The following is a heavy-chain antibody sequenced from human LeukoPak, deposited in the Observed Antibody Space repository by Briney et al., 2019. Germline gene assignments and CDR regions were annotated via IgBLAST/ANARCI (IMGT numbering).Heavy chain of an antibody. CDR1: GFTFSTYG. J-gene: IGHJ4*02. V-gene: IGHV3-33*01. CDR3: VRGGGTSPSGISYYFDY. D-gene: IGHD3-10*01. CDR2: IWYDGSNK. Sequence: PGRSLRLSCAASGFTFSTYGMHWVRQDPGEGLEWVAVIWYDGSNKYYADSVKGRFTISRDNSKNILYLEVDSLGAEDTALYYCVRGGGTSPSGISYYFDYWGQGTLVTVSS.